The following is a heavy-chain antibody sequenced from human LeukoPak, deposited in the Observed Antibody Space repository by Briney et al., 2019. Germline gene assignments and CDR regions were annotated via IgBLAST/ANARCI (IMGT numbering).Heavy chain of an antibody. J-gene: IGHJ5*02. CDR1: GYTFTSYD. D-gene: IGHD3-10*01. V-gene: IGHV1-8*01. CDR3: VRAMIRGVQGP. CDR2: MNPNSGNT. Sequence: ASVTVSCTASGYTFTSYDINWVRQATGQGREWMGWMNPNSGNTGYAQKPQGRVTMTRDNSISTAYTELSSLRFEDTAVYYCVRAMIRGVQGPWGQGTPVTVSS.